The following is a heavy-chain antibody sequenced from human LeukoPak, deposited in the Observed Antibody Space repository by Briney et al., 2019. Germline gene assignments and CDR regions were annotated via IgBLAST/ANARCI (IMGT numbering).Heavy chain of an antibody. D-gene: IGHD1-26*01. CDR3: ARGLVGATLYYYYGMDV. V-gene: IGHV1-18*01. J-gene: IGHJ6*02. CDR2: ISAYNGNT. Sequence: ASVKVSCKASGYTFTSYGISWVRQAPGQGLEWMGWISAYNGNTNYAQKLQGRVTMTTDTSTSTAYMELRSLRSDDTAVYYCARGLVGATLYYYYGMDVWGQGTTVTVSS. CDR1: GYTFTSYG.